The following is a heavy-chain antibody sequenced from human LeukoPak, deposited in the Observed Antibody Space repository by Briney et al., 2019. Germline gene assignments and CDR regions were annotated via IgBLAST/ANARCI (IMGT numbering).Heavy chain of an antibody. CDR3: ARYADGIFY. V-gene: IGHV3-7*01. CDR2: IKQDGSEK. Sequence: PGGSLRLSCAASGFTLSDYWMNWVRQAPRKGLEWVANIKQDGSEKKYVDSVKGRFTISRDNAKNTLYLQMNSLRAEDTAVYYCARYADGIFYWGQGTLVTVSS. CDR1: GFTLSDYW. D-gene: IGHD1-14*01. J-gene: IGHJ4*02.